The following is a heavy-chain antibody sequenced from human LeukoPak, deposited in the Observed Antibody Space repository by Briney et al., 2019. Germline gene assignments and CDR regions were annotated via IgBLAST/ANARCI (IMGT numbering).Heavy chain of an antibody. CDR2: IHSSGST. Sequence: SETLSLTCTVSGDSISSRSYYWAWLRQAPVKGLEWIGSIHSSGSTYYNPSLKSRLTLSVDTSKNLFSLRLISVTAADTAMYYCANSLGGDYGWFGGQFGLWGRGTLVTVSS. CDR1: GDSISSRSYY. V-gene: IGHV4-39*02. CDR3: ANSLGGDYGWFGGQFGL. D-gene: IGHD4-17*01. J-gene: IGHJ2*01.